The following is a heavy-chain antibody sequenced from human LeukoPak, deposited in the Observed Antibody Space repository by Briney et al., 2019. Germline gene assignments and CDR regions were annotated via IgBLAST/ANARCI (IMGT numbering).Heavy chain of an antibody. D-gene: IGHD2-2*01. Sequence: SVKVSCKASGGTFSSYAISWVRQAPGQGLEWMGGIIPIFGTANYAQKLQGRVTMTTDTSTSTAYMELRSLRSDDTAVYYCARVGRYCSSTSCYARPVLDYWGQGTLVTVSS. V-gene: IGHV1-69*05. CDR2: IIPIFGTA. CDR3: ARVGRYCSSTSCYARPVLDY. CDR1: GGTFSSYA. J-gene: IGHJ4*02.